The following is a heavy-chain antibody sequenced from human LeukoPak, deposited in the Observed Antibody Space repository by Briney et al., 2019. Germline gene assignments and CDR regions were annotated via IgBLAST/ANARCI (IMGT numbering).Heavy chain of an antibody. V-gene: IGHV1-69*05. Sequence: GALVKVSCKASGGTFSSYAISWVRQAPGQGPEWMGGIIPIFGPANYAQKFQGRVTITTDESTSTAYMELSSLRAEDTAVYYCAKEGRMIVVGNYYYMDVWGKGTTVTVSS. J-gene: IGHJ6*03. CDR2: IIPIFGPA. D-gene: IGHD3-22*01. CDR1: GGTFSSYA. CDR3: AKEGRMIVVGNYYYMDV.